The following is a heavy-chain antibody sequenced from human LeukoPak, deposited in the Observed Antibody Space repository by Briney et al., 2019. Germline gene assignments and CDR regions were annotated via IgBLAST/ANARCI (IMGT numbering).Heavy chain of an antibody. D-gene: IGHD7-27*01. CDR2: IKQDGSEK. V-gene: IGHV3-7*04. CDR3: ARGATHKWGYFDY. Sequence: PGGSLRLSCAASGFTFSSYWMSWVCQAPGKGLGWVSNIKQDGSEKYYVDSVKGRFTISRDNAKNSLYLQMNSPRAEDTTVYYCARGATHKWGYFDYWGQGTLVTVSS. J-gene: IGHJ4*02. CDR1: GFTFSSYW.